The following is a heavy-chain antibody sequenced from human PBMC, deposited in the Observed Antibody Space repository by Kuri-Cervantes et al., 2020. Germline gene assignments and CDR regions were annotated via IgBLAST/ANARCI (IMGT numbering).Heavy chain of an antibody. D-gene: IGHD7-27*01. CDR3: VRDPRNWAY. CDR2: IGGSGDNT. V-gene: IGHV3-23*01. Sequence: GESLKISCAASGFTFSSYAVHWVRQAPGQGLEWVSAIGGSGDNTYYADSVKGRFTISRDNSKNTLYLQMNSLRAEDTAVYYCVRDPRNWAYWGQGTLVTVSS. CDR1: GFTFSSYA. J-gene: IGHJ4*02.